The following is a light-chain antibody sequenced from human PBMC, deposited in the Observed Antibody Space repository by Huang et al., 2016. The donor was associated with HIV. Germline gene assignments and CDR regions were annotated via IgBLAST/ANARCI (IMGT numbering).Light chain of an antibody. J-gene: IGKJ3*01. V-gene: IGKV1-33*01. CDR1: QDISKF. CDR2: DAS. Sequence: DIQMTQSPSSLSASVGDRVTITCQASQDISKFLNWYQQKPGKAPKRLIYDASELETGVPSRFSGSGSGTHFTLRISSLQSEDFATYYCQQYDNPLFTFGPGTKVDIK. CDR3: QQYDNPLFT.